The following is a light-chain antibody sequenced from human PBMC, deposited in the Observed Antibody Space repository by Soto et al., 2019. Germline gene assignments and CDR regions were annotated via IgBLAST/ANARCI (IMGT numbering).Light chain of an antibody. Sequence: AIQVTQSPSSLSASVGDRVTITCRASQDIKNDLGWYQQTPGKSPKLLIYAASTLESGVPSRFSGSGSGTDFTLTIRSPQPEDSGTYYCLHDYTYPRTFGQGTKVDIK. V-gene: IGKV1-6*01. CDR2: AAS. CDR3: LHDYTYPRT. CDR1: QDIKND. J-gene: IGKJ1*01.